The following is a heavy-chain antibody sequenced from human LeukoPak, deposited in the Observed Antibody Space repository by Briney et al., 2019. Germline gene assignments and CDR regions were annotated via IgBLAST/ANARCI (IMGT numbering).Heavy chain of an antibody. CDR3: ARDSGHRIAAAGAFDI. CDR2: ISSSGSTI. V-gene: IGHV3-11*04. CDR1: GFTVSSNY. J-gene: IGHJ3*02. Sequence: PGGSLRLSCAASGFTVSSNYMSWVRQAPGKGLEWVSYISSSGSTIYYADSVKGRFTISRDNAKNSLYLQMNSLRAEDTAVYYCARDSGHRIAAAGAFDIWGQGTMVTVSS. D-gene: IGHD6-13*01.